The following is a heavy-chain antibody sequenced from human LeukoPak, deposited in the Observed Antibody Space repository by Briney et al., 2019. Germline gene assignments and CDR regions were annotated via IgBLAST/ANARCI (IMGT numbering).Heavy chain of an antibody. J-gene: IGHJ5*02. Sequence: SETLSLTCTVSGGSISSGGYYWSWIRQHPGKGLEWIGYIYYSGSTYYNPSLKSRVTISVDTSKNQFSLKLSSVTAADTAVYYCARGLSPHYDFWSGYYKVYNWFDPWGQGTLVTVSS. V-gene: IGHV4-31*03. CDR2: IYYSGST. D-gene: IGHD3-3*01. CDR1: GGSISSGGYY. CDR3: ARGLSPHYDFWSGYYKVYNWFDP.